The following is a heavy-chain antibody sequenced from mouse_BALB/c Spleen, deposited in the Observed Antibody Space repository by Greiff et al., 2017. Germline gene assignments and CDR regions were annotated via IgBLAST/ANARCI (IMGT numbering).Heavy chain of an antibody. CDR2: ISYDGSN. CDR1: GYSITSGYY. V-gene: IGHV3-6*02. Sequence: EVQLQQSGPGLVKPSQSLSLTCSVTGYSITSGYYWNWIRQFPGNKLEWMGYISYDGSNNYKPYLKNRISITRDTSKKQFFLKLNSVTTEDTPTYCCARDGNYLDFWGQGTTRTVSS. CDR3: ARDGNYLDF. D-gene: IGHD1-1*02. J-gene: IGHJ2*01.